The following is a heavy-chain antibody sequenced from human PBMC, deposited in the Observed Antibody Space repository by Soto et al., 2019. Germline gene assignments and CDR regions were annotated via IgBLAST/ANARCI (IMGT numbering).Heavy chain of an antibody. CDR3: ARLRDDILTDYYLGFDY. V-gene: IGHV4-4*02. D-gene: IGHD3-9*01. J-gene: IGHJ4*02. Sequence: PSETLSLTCAVSGTSVSSTFWWTWVRQAPGKGLEWIGEIHHTGNPKYNPSLKSRVRMSVDKSNNEFSLKMTSVTAADTAIYYCARLRDDILTDYYLGFDYWGQGTLVTVSS. CDR2: IHHTGNP. CDR1: GTSVSSTFW.